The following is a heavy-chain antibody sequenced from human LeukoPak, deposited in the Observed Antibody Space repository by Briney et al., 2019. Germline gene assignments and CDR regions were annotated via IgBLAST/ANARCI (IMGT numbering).Heavy chain of an antibody. J-gene: IGHJ6*03. CDR1: GDSISSGDYY. CDR3: ARDRGYMDV. CDR2: ISSSGST. V-gene: IGHV4-61*02. Sequence: PSETLSLTCTVSGDSISSGDYYWSWIRQPAGKGLEWIGRISSSGSTNYNPSLKSRVTISVDTSKNQFSLKLSSVTAADTAVYYCARDRGYMDVWGKGTTVTVSS.